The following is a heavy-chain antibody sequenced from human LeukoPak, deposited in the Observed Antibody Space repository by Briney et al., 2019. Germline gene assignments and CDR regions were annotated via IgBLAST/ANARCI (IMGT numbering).Heavy chain of an antibody. J-gene: IGHJ4*02. CDR1: GGSISSGSYY. CDR3: ARGTSSYYGSGSYYLFDY. D-gene: IGHD3-10*01. V-gene: IGHV4-61*02. CDR2: IYTSGST. Sequence: SQTLSLTCTVSGGSISSGSYYWSWIRQPAGRGLEWIGRIYTSGSTNYNPSLKSRVTMSVDTSKNQFSLKLSSVTAADSAVYYCARGTSSYYGSGSYYLFDYWGQGTLVTVSS.